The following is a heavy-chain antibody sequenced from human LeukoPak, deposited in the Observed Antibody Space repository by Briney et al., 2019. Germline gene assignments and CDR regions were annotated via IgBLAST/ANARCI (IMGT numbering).Heavy chain of an antibody. V-gene: IGHV3-7*03. CDR1: GFTFSSHW. CDR3: AKAPVTSCRGAYCYPFGS. D-gene: IGHD2-21*01. J-gene: IGHJ4*02. CDR2: INQHGSEK. Sequence: GGSLRLSCAASGFTFSSHWMTWVRQAPGKGLEWVANINQHGSEKYYVDSVKGRFTISRDNAKNSLYLQMNSLRAEDAAVYFCAKAPVTSCRGAYCYPFGSWGQGTLVTVSS.